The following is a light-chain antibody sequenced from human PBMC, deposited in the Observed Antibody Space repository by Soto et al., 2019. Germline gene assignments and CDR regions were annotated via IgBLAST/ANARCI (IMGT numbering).Light chain of an antibody. J-gene: IGKJ1*01. CDR1: QSMNTY. V-gene: IGKV1-39*01. Sequence: DLQMNQSPSSLSASVGDRVTITCRTSQSMNTYLSWYQQKPGKAPKLLIYGASSLQSGVPFRFSGSGSGTDFTLTITTLQPEDFATYYCQESYSFLWGTCGQGTKVEIK. CDR2: GAS. CDR3: QESYSFLWGT.